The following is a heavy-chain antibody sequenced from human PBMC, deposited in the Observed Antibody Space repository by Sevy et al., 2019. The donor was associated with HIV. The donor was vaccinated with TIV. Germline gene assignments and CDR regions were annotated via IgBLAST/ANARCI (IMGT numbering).Heavy chain of an antibody. V-gene: IGHV1-46*01. Sequence: ASVKVSCKAXGXTXXNYYXXWMRQAPGQGLEWMGIINPSGGSTSYAQKFQGRVTMTRDTSTSTVYMELSSLRSEDTAVYYCARXSTVXTVXXXXGQGTLVTVSS. J-gene: IGHJ4*02. CDR3: ARXSTVXTVXXX. CDR1: GXTXXNYY. CDR2: INPSGGST.